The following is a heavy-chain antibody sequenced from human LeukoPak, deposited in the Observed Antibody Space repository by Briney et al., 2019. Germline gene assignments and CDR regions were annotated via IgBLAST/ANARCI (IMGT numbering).Heavy chain of an antibody. CDR3: AKEHYYDFWSAYDY. Sequence: GGSLRLSCAASGFTFSRYTMSWVRQAPGKGLEWVSAISGSGTNRYHADSVKGRFTISRDNSKSTLYLEVNSLRAEDTAVYYCAKEHYYDFWSAYDYWGQGTLVTVSS. CDR2: ISGSGTNR. J-gene: IGHJ4*02. CDR1: GFTFSRYT. D-gene: IGHD3-3*01. V-gene: IGHV3-23*01.